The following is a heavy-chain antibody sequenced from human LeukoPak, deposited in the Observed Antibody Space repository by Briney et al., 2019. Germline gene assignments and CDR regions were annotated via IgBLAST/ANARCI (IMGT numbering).Heavy chain of an antibody. Sequence: MASETLSLTCTDSGGSISSYYWSWIRQPPGKGLEWIGYIYYSESTNYNPSLKSRVTISVDTSKNQFSLNLTSVTAADTAVYYCARHKSPLPLHWGQGTLVTVSS. D-gene: IGHD3-10*01. CDR1: GGSISSYY. V-gene: IGHV4-59*08. J-gene: IGHJ4*02. CDR2: IYYSEST. CDR3: ARHKSPLPLH.